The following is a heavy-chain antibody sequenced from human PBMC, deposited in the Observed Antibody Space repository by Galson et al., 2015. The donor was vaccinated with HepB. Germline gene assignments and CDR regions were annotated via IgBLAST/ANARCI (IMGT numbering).Heavy chain of an antibody. CDR3: ARRESIEDAFDI. Sequence: SVKVSCKASGYTFTSYGISWVRQAPGRGLEWMGWISAYNGNTNYAQKLQGRVTMTTDTSTSTAYMELRSLRSDDTAVYYCARRESIEDAFDIWGQGTMVTVSS. J-gene: IGHJ3*02. D-gene: IGHD2/OR15-2a*01. CDR2: ISAYNGNT. V-gene: IGHV1-18*01. CDR1: GYTFTSYG.